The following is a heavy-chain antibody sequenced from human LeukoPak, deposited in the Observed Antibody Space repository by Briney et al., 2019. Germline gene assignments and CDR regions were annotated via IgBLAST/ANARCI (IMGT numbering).Heavy chain of an antibody. CDR2: IGRSGDST. CDR3: AKGGVDH. J-gene: IGHJ4*02. D-gene: IGHD4-17*01. V-gene: IGHV3-23*01. CDR1: GFXFSSYE. Sequence: GGSLRLSCAASGFXFSSYEISWIRQAPGKGLEWVSAIGRSGDSTYYTDSVKGRFTISRDNSRNTLSLQMNNLRAEDTAIYYCAKGGVDHWGQGTLVTVSS.